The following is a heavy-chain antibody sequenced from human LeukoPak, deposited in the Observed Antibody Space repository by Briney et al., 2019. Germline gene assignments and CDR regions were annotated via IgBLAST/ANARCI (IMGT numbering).Heavy chain of an antibody. CDR2: IDPSDAYI. V-gene: IGHV5-10-1*01. Sequence: GESLRISCKGSDYSFTSYWISWVRQMPGKGLEWMGRIDPSDAYIKYSPSFQGHVTISSDKSISTAYLQWSSLKASATAMYYCARQHSTAISSGTAHPDHWGQGTLVAVSS. J-gene: IGHJ4*02. CDR1: DYSFTSYW. CDR3: ARQHSTAISSGTAHPDH. D-gene: IGHD5-18*01.